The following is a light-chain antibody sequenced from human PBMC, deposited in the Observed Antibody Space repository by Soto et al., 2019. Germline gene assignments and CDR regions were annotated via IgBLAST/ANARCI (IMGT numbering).Light chain of an antibody. CDR2: YDS. V-gene: IGLV3-21*04. CDR1: NIGSKS. J-gene: IGLJ1*01. CDR3: KVWDSSRDHYV. Sequence: SYELTQPPSVSVAPGKTARSTCGGNNIGSKSVHWYQQKPGQAPVLVIYYDSDRPSWIPERFSGSNSVNTATLTISRVAAGDESDYYCKVWDSSRDHYVFGTGTKLTVL.